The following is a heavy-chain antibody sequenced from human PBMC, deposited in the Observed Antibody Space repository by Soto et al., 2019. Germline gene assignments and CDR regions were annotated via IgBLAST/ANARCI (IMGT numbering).Heavy chain of an antibody. V-gene: IGHV3-23*01. CDR2: LGGSNSDT. CDR1: GFTFSDYA. D-gene: IGHD2-15*01. J-gene: IGHJ3*02. Sequence: RRLSFAASGFTFSDYAMSWVRQAPWKGLEWVSGLGGSNSDTHYAASVEGRFTVSRDNSKSTMFMQMNSLRVEDTAVYYCAKDKVDHNSGRDPSDIWGQGTVVTVSS. CDR3: AKDKVDHNSGRDPSDI.